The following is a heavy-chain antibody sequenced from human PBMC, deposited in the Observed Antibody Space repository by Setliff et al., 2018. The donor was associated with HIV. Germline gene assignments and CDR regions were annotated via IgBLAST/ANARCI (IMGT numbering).Heavy chain of an antibody. CDR3: ARNLIRSSYFGVLTNWFDT. CDR2: IKKDESEK. Sequence: PGGSLRLSCAASGLTISDDWMTWVRQAPGKGLEWVANIKKDESEKYYLASVKGRFTISRNNAKNSLFLQMNNLRAEDTAVYYCARNLIRSSYFGVLTNWFDTWGQGTLVTVSS. CDR1: GLTISDDW. D-gene: IGHD3-3*01. J-gene: IGHJ5*02. V-gene: IGHV3-7*03.